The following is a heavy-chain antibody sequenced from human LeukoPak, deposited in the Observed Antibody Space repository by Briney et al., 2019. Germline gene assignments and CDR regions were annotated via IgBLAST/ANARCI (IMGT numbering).Heavy chain of an antibody. CDR1: GFTFSNYW. J-gene: IGHJ4*02. V-gene: IGHV3-7*01. D-gene: IGHD5-18*01. Sequence: GGSLRLSCAASGFTFSNYWMSWVRQAPGKGLEWVANINQDGSEKYYVDSVKGRFTISRDNAKNSLYLQMNSLRAEDTAVYYYARDAAMANDYWGQGTPVTVSS. CDR3: ARDAAMANDY. CDR2: INQDGSEK.